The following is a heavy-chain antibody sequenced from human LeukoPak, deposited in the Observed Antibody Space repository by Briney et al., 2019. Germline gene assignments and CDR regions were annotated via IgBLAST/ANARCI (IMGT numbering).Heavy chain of an antibody. D-gene: IGHD3-22*01. V-gene: IGHV1-69*05. Sequence: ASVKVSCKASGGTFSSYAISWVRQAPGQGLKWMGGIIPIFGTANYAQKFQGRVTITTDESTSTAYMELSSLRSEDTAVYYCARDRDYYDSSGIPEYYFDYWGQGTLVTVSS. CDR2: IIPIFGTA. CDR1: GGTFSSYA. J-gene: IGHJ4*02. CDR3: ARDRDYYDSSGIPEYYFDY.